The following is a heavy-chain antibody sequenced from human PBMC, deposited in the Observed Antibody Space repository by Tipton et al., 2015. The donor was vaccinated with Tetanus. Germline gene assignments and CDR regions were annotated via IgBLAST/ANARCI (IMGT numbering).Heavy chain of an antibody. Sequence: TLSLTCTVSGDSVSGYYWSWIRQPPGKGLEWVGYVYYTGDTNYNPSLKSRVTISMDRSENQISLKMSSVTAADTAVYYCARWGDASGSTNLYAFDIWGQGTKVSVSS. D-gene: IGHD3-10*01. CDR1: GDSVSGYY. V-gene: IGHV4-59*02. CDR3: ARWGDASGSTNLYAFDI. J-gene: IGHJ3*02. CDR2: VYYTGDT.